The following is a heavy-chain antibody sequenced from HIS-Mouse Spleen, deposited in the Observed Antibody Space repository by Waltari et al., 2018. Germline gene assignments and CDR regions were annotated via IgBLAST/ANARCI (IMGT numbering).Heavy chain of an antibody. CDR1: GFTFSSYG. Sequence: QVQLVESVGGVVQPGRSLRLSFAASGFTFSSYGIPWVRQAPGKGLEWIGSIYYSGSTYYNPSLKSRVTISVDTSKNQFSLKLSSVTAADTAVYYCAREIPYSSSWYDWYFDLWGRGTLVTVSS. CDR3: AREIPYSSSWYDWYFDL. D-gene: IGHD6-13*01. CDR2: IYYSGST. V-gene: IGHV4-39*07. J-gene: IGHJ2*01.